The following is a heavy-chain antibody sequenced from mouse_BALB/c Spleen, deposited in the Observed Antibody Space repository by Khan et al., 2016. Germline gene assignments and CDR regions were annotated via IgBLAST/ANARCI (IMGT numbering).Heavy chain of an antibody. CDR2: ISYSGST. V-gene: IGHV3-2*02. CDR1: GYSITSDYA. J-gene: IGHJ3*01. CDR3: ARGDGNYEAWCAY. D-gene: IGHD2-1*01. Sequence: EVQLQESGPGLVKPSQSLSLTCTVTGYSITSDYAWNWIRQFPGNKLEWMGYISYSGSTSYNPSLKSRISITRDPSKNQFFLPLNSVTTEDATTYYCARGDGNYEAWCAYWGQGTLVTVSA.